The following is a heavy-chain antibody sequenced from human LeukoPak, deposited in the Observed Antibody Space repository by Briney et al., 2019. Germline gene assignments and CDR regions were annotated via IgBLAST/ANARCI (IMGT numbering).Heavy chain of an antibody. CDR1: GFRFNNYP. CDR3: ARATGFHNIPRYYFDY. CDR2: ISYDGSNI. J-gene: IGHJ4*02. V-gene: IGHV3-30-3*01. D-gene: IGHD1-14*01. Sequence: PGGSLRLSCAASGFRFNNYPMHWIRQAPGKGLEWVAFISYDGSNIHYADSVKGRFTISRDNSRNTMYLQMNSLRADDTALYYCARATGFHNIPRYYFDYWGQGTLVTVSS.